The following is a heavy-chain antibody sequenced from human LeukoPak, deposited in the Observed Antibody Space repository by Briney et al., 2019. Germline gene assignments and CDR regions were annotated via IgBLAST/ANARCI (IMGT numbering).Heavy chain of an antibody. V-gene: IGHV3-23*01. J-gene: IGHJ4*02. Sequence: GGSLRLSCAASGFTFSSYAMNWVRQAPGKGLEWVSGISRSGGSTYYADSVKGRFTISRDNSKNTLYLQMNSLRAEDTAVYYCAKVPPGYDVSGPIDFWGQGTLVTVSS. CDR1: GFTFSSYA. CDR2: ISRSGGST. D-gene: IGHD3-22*01. CDR3: AKVPPGYDVSGPIDF.